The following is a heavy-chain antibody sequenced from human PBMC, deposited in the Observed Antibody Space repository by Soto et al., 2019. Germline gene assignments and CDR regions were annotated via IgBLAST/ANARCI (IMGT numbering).Heavy chain of an antibody. CDR2: IQQDGSEK. CDR1: GFTFSDYW. CDR3: ARPYDYGDYRPNDF. Sequence: DVQLVESGGGLVQPGGSLRLSCAASGFTFSDYWMTWVRQAPGKGLEWVASIQQDGSEKYYVDSVKGRFTISRDNTKNSLYRQMNSLRAEDTAVYYCARPYDYGDYRPNDFWGQGTLVTVSS. D-gene: IGHD4-17*01. J-gene: IGHJ4*02. V-gene: IGHV3-7*01.